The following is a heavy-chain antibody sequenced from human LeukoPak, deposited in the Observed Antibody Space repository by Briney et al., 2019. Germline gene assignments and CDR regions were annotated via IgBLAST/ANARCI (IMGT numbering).Heavy chain of an antibody. Sequence: GGSLRLSCAASGFTVSSNYMSWVRQAPGKGLEWVSAISGSGGSTYYADSVKGRFTISRDNSKNTLYLQMNSPRAEDTAVYYCAKAGYYYYYGMDVWGQGTTVTVSS. V-gene: IGHV3-23*01. CDR1: GFTVSSNY. CDR2: ISGSGGST. CDR3: AKAGYYYYYGMDV. J-gene: IGHJ6*02.